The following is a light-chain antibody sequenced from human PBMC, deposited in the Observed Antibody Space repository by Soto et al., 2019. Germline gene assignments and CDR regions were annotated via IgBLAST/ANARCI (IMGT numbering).Light chain of an antibody. CDR3: EAWDDSRYGEV. V-gene: IGLV1-44*01. Sequence: QSVLTQPPSASGTPGQGVTISCSGSSSNIGTNTVNWYKQLPGTAPKLLIYSNDLRPSGVPDRFSGSKSGTSASLAISGLQSEDEADYYCEAWDDSRYGEVFGGGTKLTVL. J-gene: IGLJ2*01. CDR2: SND. CDR1: SSNIGTNT.